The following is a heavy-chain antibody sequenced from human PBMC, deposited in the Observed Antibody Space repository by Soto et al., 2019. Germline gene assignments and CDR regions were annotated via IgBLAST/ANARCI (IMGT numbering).Heavy chain of an antibody. CDR1: GYTFSGYA. V-gene: IGHV1-3*01. CDR2: INGGNGDT. D-gene: IGHD2-2*01. Sequence: ASVKVSCKASGYTFSGYAIHWVLQAPGQRLEWMGWINGGNGDTKYSQKFQGRVTITRDTSASTAYMELTSLGSEDTAVYHCARGYCSSTSCQYYFDYWGQGNLVTVSS. J-gene: IGHJ4*02. CDR3: ARGYCSSTSCQYYFDY.